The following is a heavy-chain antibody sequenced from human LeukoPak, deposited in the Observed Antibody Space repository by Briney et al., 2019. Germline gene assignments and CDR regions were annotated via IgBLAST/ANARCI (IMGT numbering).Heavy chain of an antibody. Sequence: PSETLSLTCAVYGGSFSGYYWSWIRQPPGKGLEWIGEINHSGSTNYNPSLKSRVTISVDTSKNQVSLRLSSVTAADTAVYYCASGHYDSSGYYYPFDYWGQGTLVTVSS. CDR2: INHSGST. CDR3: ASGHYDSSGYYYPFDY. V-gene: IGHV4-34*01. CDR1: GGSFSGYY. J-gene: IGHJ4*02. D-gene: IGHD3-22*01.